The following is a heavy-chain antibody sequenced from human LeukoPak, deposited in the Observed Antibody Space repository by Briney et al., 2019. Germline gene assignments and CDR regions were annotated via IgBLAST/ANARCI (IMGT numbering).Heavy chain of an antibody. CDR1: GFTFTSYY. V-gene: IGHV1-18*04. Sequence: WASVKVSCKASGFTFTSYYMYWVRQAPGQGLEWMGWISAYNGNTNYAQKLQGRVTMTTDTSTSTAYMELRSLRSDDTAVYYCARSRDYGEDFDYWGQGTLVTVSS. D-gene: IGHD4-17*01. CDR2: ISAYNGNT. CDR3: ARSRDYGEDFDY. J-gene: IGHJ4*02.